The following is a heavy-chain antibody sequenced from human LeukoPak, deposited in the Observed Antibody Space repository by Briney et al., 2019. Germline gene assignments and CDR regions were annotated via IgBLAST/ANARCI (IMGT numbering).Heavy chain of an antibody. D-gene: IGHD2-8*01. CDR3: ARALRNCTNGVCSYFDY. J-gene: IGHJ4*02. CDR1: GGSFSGYY. V-gene: IGHV4-34*01. CDR2: VNHSGST. Sequence: SETLSLTCAVYGGSFSGYYWSWIRQPPGKGLEWIGEVNHSGSTNYNPSLKSRVTISVDTSKNQFSLKLSSVTAADTAVYYCARALRNCTNGVCSYFDYWGQGTLVTVSS.